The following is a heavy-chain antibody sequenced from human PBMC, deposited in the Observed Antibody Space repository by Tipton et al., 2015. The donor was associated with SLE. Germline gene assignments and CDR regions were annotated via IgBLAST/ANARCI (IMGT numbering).Heavy chain of an antibody. CDR3: ARGAAAAFDAFDI. CDR1: CGSLISYY. V-gene: IGHV4-4*07. CDR2: VFSSGAT. D-gene: IGHD6-13*01. Sequence: LRLSCNVSCGSLISYYWSWIRQPAGKGLEWVGRVFSSGATTYNPSLKSRVTMSVDTSNNQFSLRLNSVTAADTAIYYCARGAAAAFDAFDIWGRGTAVTVSS. J-gene: IGHJ3*02.